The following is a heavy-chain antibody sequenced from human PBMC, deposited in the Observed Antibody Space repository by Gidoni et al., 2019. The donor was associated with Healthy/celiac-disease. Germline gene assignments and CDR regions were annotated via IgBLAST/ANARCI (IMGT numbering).Heavy chain of an antibody. CDR1: GFTFRRYG. Sequence: QVQLVESGGGVVQPGRSLRLSCAASGFTFRRYGMHWVRQAPRTGLDWVAVRWYDGSNKYYADSVKGRFTISRDNSKNTLYLQMNSLRAEDTAVYYCARDYDAADYYDSSGYVFDYWGQGTLVTVSS. CDR3: ARDYDAADYYDSSGYVFDY. V-gene: IGHV3-33*01. J-gene: IGHJ4*02. D-gene: IGHD3-22*01. CDR2: RWYDGSNK.